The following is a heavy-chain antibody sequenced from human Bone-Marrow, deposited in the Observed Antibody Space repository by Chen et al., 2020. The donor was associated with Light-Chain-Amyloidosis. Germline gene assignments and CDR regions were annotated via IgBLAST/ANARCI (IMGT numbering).Heavy chain of an antibody. CDR2: IYPDDSDA. CDR3: ARRRDGYNFDY. CDR1: GYTFPNYW. D-gene: IGHD5-12*01. Sequence: EVQLEQSGPEGKKPGEPLKIPCKGSGYTFPNYWIGWVRQMPGKGLEWMGVIYPDDSDARYSPSFEGQVTISADKSITTAYLQWRSLKASDTAMYYCARRRDGYNFDYWGQGTLVTVSS. V-gene: IGHV5-51*01. J-gene: IGHJ4*02.